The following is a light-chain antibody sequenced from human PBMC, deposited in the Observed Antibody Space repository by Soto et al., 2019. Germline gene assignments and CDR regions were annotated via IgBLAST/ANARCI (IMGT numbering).Light chain of an antibody. CDR3: QQRSNWPRT. V-gene: IGKV3-11*01. CDR1: QSISSY. J-gene: IGKJ1*01. Sequence: EIVLTQSPATLSLSPGERATLSCRASQSISSYLAWYQQKRGQPPRLLIYDASNRATGSPARFSGSGSGTDFTLTVSSLEPEDFAVYYCQQRSNWPRTFGQGTRVEIK. CDR2: DAS.